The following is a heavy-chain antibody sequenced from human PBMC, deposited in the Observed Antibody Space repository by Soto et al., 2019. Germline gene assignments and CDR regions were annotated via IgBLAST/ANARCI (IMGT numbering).Heavy chain of an antibody. CDR3: ARVIKYDFWSGSGWFDP. CDR1: GYTFTSYG. Sequence: ASVKVSCKASGYTFTSYGISWVRQAPGQGLEWMGWISAYNGNTNYAQKLQGRVTMTTDTSTSTAYMELRSLRSDDTAVYYCARVIKYDFWSGSGWFDPWGQGALVTVSS. CDR2: ISAYNGNT. V-gene: IGHV1-18*01. D-gene: IGHD3-3*01. J-gene: IGHJ5*02.